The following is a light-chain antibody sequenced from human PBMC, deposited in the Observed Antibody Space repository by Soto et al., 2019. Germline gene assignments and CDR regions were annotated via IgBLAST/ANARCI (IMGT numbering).Light chain of an antibody. CDR2: GAS. CDR3: QQYGSPWT. Sequence: EIVLTQSPGTLSLSPGERATLSCMASQSVSISYLAWYQQKPGQAPRLLIYGASSMATGIPDRFSGSGSGTDFALTISRLEPEDFAVYYCQQYGSPWTFGQGTKVEIK. J-gene: IGKJ1*01. CDR1: QSVSISY. V-gene: IGKV3-20*01.